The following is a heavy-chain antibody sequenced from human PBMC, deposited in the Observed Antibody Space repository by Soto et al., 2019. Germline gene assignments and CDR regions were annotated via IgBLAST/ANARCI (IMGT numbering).Heavy chain of an antibody. CDR1: GFTFSSYA. V-gene: IGHV3-23*01. CDR3: AKDSRGSYYYFDY. Sequence: GGSLRLSCAASGFTFSSYAMSWVRQAPGKGLEWVSAISGSGGSSYYADSVKGRFTISRDNSKNTLYLQMNSLRAEDTAVYYCAKDSRGSYYYFDYWGQGTLVTVSS. D-gene: IGHD1-26*01. CDR2: ISGSGGSS. J-gene: IGHJ4*02.